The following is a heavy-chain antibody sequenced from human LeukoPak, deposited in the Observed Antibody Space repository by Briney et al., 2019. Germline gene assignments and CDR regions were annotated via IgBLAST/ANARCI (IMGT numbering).Heavy chain of an antibody. CDR1: GYTFTSYY. V-gene: IGHV1-46*01. Sequence: ASVKVSCKASGYTFTSYYMHWVRQAPGQGLEWMRIINPSGGSTSYAQKFQGRVTMTRDTSTSTVYMELSSLRSEDTAVYYCARVMITFGGVIGPLDYWGQGTLVTVSS. J-gene: IGHJ4*02. CDR3: ARVMITFGGVIGPLDY. D-gene: IGHD3-16*02. CDR2: INPSGGST.